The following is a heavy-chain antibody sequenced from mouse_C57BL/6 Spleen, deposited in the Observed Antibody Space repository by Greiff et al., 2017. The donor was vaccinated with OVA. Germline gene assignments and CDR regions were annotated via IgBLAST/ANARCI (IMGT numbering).Heavy chain of an antibody. CDR2: IYPGDGDT. D-gene: IGHD1-1*01. V-gene: IGHV1-80*01. CDR3: ARSGSSYGWYFDV. Sequence: VQLQQSGAELVKPGASVKISCKASGYAFSSYWMNWVKQRPGKGLEWIGQIYPGDGDTNYNGKFKGKATLTADKSSSTAYMQLSSLTSEDSAVYFCARSGSSYGWYFDVWGTGTTVTVSS. CDR1: GYAFSSYW. J-gene: IGHJ1*03.